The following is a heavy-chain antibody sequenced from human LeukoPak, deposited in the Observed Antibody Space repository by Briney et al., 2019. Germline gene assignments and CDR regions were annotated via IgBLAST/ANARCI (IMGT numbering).Heavy chain of an antibody. CDR3: ASTEQEGV. D-gene: IGHD3-10*01. J-gene: IGHJ4*02. Sequence: PSQTLSLTCTVSGGSIGSGDYYWSWIRQPAGKGLEWIGRIYTSGSTNYNPSLKSRVTMSVDTSKNQFSLKLSSVTAADTAVYYCASTEQEGVWGQGTLVTVSS. CDR1: GGSIGSGDYY. CDR2: IYTSGST. V-gene: IGHV4-61*02.